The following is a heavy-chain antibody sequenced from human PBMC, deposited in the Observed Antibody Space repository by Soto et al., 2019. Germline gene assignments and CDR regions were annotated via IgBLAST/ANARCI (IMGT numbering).Heavy chain of an antibody. CDR2: ISGSGGST. Sequence: GGSLRLSCAASGFTFSSYAMSWVRQAPGKGLEWVSAISGSGGSTYYADSVKGRFTISRDNSKNTLYLQMNSLRLEDTAVYYCARGPSYSDSYFDHWGQGTLVTVSS. D-gene: IGHD4-17*01. CDR3: ARGPSYSDSYFDH. V-gene: IGHV3-23*01. CDR1: GFTFSSYA. J-gene: IGHJ4*02.